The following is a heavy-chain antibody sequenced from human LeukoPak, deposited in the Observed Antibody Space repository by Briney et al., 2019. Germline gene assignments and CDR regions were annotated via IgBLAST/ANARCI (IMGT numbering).Heavy chain of an antibody. CDR1: GYTFTGYY. V-gene: IGHV1-2*02. CDR2: INPNSGGT. J-gene: IGHJ4*02. CDR3: ARAPGGGGYYDFWSGSIEPFDY. Sequence: GASVKVSCKASGYTFTGYYMHWLRQAPGQGLEWMGWINPNSGGTNYAQKFQGRVTMTRDTSISTAYMELSRLRSDDTAVYYCARAPGGGGYYDFWSGSIEPFDYWGQGTLVTVSS. D-gene: IGHD3-3*01.